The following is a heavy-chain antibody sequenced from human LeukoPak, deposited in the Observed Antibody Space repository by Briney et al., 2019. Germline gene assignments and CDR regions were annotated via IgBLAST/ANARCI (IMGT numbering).Heavy chain of an antibody. V-gene: IGHV3-23*01. CDR1: GFTFSRYA. CDR3: AKDLDGYSYGSNLSDY. CDR2: ISGRGGRT. Sequence: GGSLRLSCTASGFTFSRYAMSWVRQAPGKGLQWVSDISGRGGRTGYAASVKGRFTISRDNSKNTLYLQMNSLRAEDTAVYYCAKDLDGYSYGSNLSDYWGQGTLVTVSS. D-gene: IGHD5-18*01. J-gene: IGHJ4*02.